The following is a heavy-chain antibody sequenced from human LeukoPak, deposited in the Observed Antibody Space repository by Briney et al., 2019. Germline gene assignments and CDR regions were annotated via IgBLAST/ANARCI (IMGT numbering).Heavy chain of an antibody. V-gene: IGHV3-66*01. Sequence: GGSLRLSCAASGFTFSSYAMSWVRQAPGKGLEWVSVIYSGDITYYADSVKGRFTISRDNSKNTLYLQMNSLRAEDTAVYYCAIRYDGSAYYEAHFDYWGQGTLVTVSS. D-gene: IGHD3-22*01. J-gene: IGHJ4*02. CDR3: AIRYDGSAYYEAHFDY. CDR1: GFTFSSYA. CDR2: IYSGDIT.